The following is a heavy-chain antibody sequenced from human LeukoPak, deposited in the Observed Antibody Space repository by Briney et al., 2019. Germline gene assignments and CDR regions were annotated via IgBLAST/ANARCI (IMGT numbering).Heavy chain of an antibody. D-gene: IGHD6-19*01. CDR3: ARDPYSSGWPSYHYYGMDV. Sequence: SGGSLRLSCAASGFTFSSYSMNWVGQAPGKGLEGFSSISRSSSYIYYADSVKGRFTISRDNAKHSLYPKMNSLRAEDPAVHYCARDPYSSGWPSYHYYGMDVWGQGTPVTVSS. V-gene: IGHV3-21*01. J-gene: IGHJ6*02. CDR2: ISRSSSYI. CDR1: GFTFSSYS.